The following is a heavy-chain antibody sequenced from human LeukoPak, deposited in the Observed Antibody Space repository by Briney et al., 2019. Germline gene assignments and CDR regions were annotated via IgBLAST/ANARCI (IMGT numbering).Heavy chain of an antibody. D-gene: IGHD3-3*01. V-gene: IGHV4-34*01. CDR3: ARVSRTDYDFWSGYYTFSWFDP. CDR1: GGSFSGYY. J-gene: IGHJ5*02. Sequence: SETLSLTCAVYGGSFSGYYWSWIRQPPGKGLEWIGEINHSGSTNYNPSLKSRVTISVDTSENQFSLKLSSVTAADTAVYYCARVSRTDYDFWSGYYTFSWFDPWGQGTLVTVSS. CDR2: INHSGST.